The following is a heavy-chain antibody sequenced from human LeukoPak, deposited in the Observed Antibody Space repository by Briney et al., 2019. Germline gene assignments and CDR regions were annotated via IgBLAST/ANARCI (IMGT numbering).Heavy chain of an antibody. Sequence: GGSLRLSCAASGFTFSSYWMNWVRQAPGKGLEWVANIKQDLSEKYYVDSVKGRFTISRDNAENSLYLQMNSLRAEDTAVYYCAKGFSSGWYGKSDAFDIWGQGTMVTVSS. CDR3: AKGFSSGWYGKSDAFDI. CDR1: GFTFSSYW. CDR2: IKQDLSEK. D-gene: IGHD6-19*01. V-gene: IGHV3-7*03. J-gene: IGHJ3*02.